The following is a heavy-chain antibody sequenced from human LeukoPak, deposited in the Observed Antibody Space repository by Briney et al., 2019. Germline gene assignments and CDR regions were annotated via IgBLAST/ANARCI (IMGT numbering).Heavy chain of an antibody. Sequence: SETLSLTCNVSGGSISGYHWSWFRQPPGKGLEWLGSIHYSGPTYYNPSLKSRVTISIDTSKSQFSLKLTSVTAADTAVYYCARDGPVKWGQGTLVTVSS. V-gene: IGHV4-59*12. J-gene: IGHJ4*02. D-gene: IGHD3-22*01. CDR1: GGSISGYH. CDR3: ARDGPVK. CDR2: IHYSGPT.